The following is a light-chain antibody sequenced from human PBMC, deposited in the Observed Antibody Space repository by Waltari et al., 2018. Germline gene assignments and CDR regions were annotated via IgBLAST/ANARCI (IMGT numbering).Light chain of an antibody. Sequence: TITSWARLGIINYVACVQQIPGKVPKRLIYAASSLQSGVPARVSVSGSWTEFTLTISSLQPEDFATYYCLQHKSYPLTFGGGTKVEIK. CDR2: AAS. V-gene: IGKV1-17*03. CDR3: LQHKSYPLT. J-gene: IGKJ4*01. CDR1: LGIINY.